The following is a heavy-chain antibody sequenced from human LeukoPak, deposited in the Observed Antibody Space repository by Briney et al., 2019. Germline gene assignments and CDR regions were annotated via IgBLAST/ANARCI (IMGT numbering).Heavy chain of an antibody. D-gene: IGHD6-13*01. J-gene: IGHJ6*03. CDR3: AKDPGIASSFYYMDV. CDR2: ISGSGGST. Sequence: PGGSLRLSCAASGFTFSSYAMSWVRQAPGKGLEWVSAISGSGGSTYYADSVKGRFTISRDNSNNTLYLQMNSLRAEDTAVYFCAKDPGIASSFYYMDVWGKGTTVTVSS. CDR1: GFTFSSYA. V-gene: IGHV3-23*01.